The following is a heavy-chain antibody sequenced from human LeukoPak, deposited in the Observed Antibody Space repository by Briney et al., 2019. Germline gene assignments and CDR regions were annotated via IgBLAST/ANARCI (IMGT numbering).Heavy chain of an antibody. CDR1: GYTFTSYY. CDR2: INPSGGST. D-gene: IGHD3-9*01. J-gene: IGHJ4*02. V-gene: IGHV1-46*01. CDR3: ASGYYDILTGYSPLDY. Sequence: ASVKVSCKASGYTFTSYYMHWVRQAPGQGLEWMGIINPSGGSTSYAQKFQGRVTMTRDTSTSTVYMELSRLRSDDTAVYYCASGYYDILTGYSPLDYWGQGTLVTVSS.